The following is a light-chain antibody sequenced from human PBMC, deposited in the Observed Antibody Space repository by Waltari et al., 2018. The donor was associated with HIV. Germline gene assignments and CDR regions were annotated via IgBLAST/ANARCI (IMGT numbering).Light chain of an antibody. V-gene: IGLV2-14*01. CDR3: CSYTSTTTSIL. CDR2: EVT. Sequence: QSALTQPASVSGSPGQSITISCTGTSSDIGAYNYVSWYQQHPGNVPKLLIYEVTKRPSGVSNRFSGSKSGNTASLTISGLQAEDEAAYYCCSYTSTTTSILFAGGTKLTVL. CDR1: SSDIGAYNY. J-gene: IGLJ2*01.